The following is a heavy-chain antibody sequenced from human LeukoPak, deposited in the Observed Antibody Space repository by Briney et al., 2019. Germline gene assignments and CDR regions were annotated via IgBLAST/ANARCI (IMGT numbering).Heavy chain of an antibody. V-gene: IGHV3-23*01. D-gene: IGHD3-22*01. CDR1: GFTFRSYW. J-gene: IGHJ6*04. CDR2: ISGSGGST. Sequence: GGSLRLSCAASGFTFRSYWMHWVRQAPGKGLEWVSAISGSGGSTYYADSVKGRFTISRDNSKNTLYLQMNSLRAEDTAVYYCAKFGVVVVLVVVWGKGTTVTVSS. CDR3: AKFGVVVVLVVV.